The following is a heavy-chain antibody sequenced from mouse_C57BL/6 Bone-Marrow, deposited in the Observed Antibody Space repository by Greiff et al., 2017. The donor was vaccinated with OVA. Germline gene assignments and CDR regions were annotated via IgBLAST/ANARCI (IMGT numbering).Heavy chain of an antibody. Sequence: EVKVVESGAELVKPGASVKLSCTASGFNIKDYYMHWVKQRTEQGLEWIGRIDPEDGETKYAPKFQGKATITADTSSNTAYLQLSSLTSEDTAVYYCARRGGQAYWYFDVWGTGTTVTVSS. V-gene: IGHV14-2*01. CDR3: ARRGGQAYWYFDV. CDR1: GFNIKDYY. D-gene: IGHD3-3*01. J-gene: IGHJ1*03. CDR2: IDPEDGET.